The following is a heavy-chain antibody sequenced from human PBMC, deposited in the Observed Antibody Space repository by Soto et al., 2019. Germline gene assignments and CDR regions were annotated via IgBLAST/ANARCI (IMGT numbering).Heavy chain of an antibody. V-gene: IGHV3-30-3*01. J-gene: IGHJ4*02. Sequence: QVQLVESGGGVVQPGRSLRLSCAASGFTFSSYAMHWVRQAPGKGLEWVAVISYDGSNKYYADSVKGRFTISRDNSKNTLYLQRNSLRAEDTPVYYCARGHSGWYRAPVDYWGQEPLVTVSS. CDR3: ARGHSGWYRAPVDY. CDR1: GFTFSSYA. D-gene: IGHD6-19*01. CDR2: ISYDGSNK.